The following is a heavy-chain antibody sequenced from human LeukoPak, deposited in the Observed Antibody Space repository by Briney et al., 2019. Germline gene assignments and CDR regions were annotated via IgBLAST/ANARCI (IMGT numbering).Heavy chain of an antibody. Sequence: GGSLRLSCAASGFTFSSYAMSWVRQPPGKGLEWVSAISGSGGSTYYAAPVTGRFTISRDNSKNTLYLQMNSLRAEDAAVYYCAKTPGIVGATVFDYWGQGTLVTVSS. CDR3: AKTPGIVGATVFDY. CDR2: ISGSGGST. CDR1: GFTFSSYA. D-gene: IGHD1-26*01. V-gene: IGHV3-23*01. J-gene: IGHJ4*02.